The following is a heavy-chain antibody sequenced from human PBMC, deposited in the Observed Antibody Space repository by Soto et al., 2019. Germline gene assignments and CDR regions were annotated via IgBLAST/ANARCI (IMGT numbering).Heavy chain of an antibody. CDR2: ISGSGGTT. CDR3: AKPSTSTTVTTCFDY. J-gene: IGHJ4*02. V-gene: IGHV3-23*01. CDR1: GFTFSSYR. D-gene: IGHD4-17*01. Sequence: PGGSLRLSGAASGFTFSSYRMTSFRQAQGKGLEWVSAISGSGGTTYYADSVKGRFTISRDNSKNTLYLQMNSLRGDDTAVYYCAKPSTSTTVTTCFDYWGQGALVTVAS.